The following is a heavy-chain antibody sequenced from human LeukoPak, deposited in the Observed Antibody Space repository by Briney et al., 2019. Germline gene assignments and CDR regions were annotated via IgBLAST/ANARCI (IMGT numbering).Heavy chain of an antibody. J-gene: IGHJ6*04. Sequence: SGTLSLTCAVSGHSITSNNWWSWVRQPPGKGLEWIGEVYHSGSTNYHPSLKSRVTITVDKSNNQFSLKLTSVTAADTAVYYCARDSDFTGYFSRFYYGLVVWGKGTTVTVSS. V-gene: IGHV4-4*02. D-gene: IGHD3-9*01. CDR2: VYHSGST. CDR3: ARDSDFTGYFSRFYYGLVV. CDR1: GHSITSNNW.